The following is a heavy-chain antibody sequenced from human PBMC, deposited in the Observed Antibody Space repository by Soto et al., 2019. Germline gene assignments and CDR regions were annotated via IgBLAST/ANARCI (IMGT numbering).Heavy chain of an antibody. CDR3: ARRASYCSGGSCYTGGVY. V-gene: IGHV4-4*02. D-gene: IGHD2-15*01. CDR1: GGSISSSNW. CDR2: IYHSGST. J-gene: IGHJ4*02. Sequence: SETLSLTCAVSGGSISSSNWWSWVRQPPGKGLEWIGEIYHSGSTNYNPSLKSRVTISVDKSKNQFSLKLSSVTAADTAVYYCARRASYCSGGSCYTGGVYWGQGTLVTVSS.